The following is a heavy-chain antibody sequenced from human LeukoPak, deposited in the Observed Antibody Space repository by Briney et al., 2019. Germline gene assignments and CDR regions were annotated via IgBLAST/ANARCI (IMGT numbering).Heavy chain of an antibody. V-gene: IGHV3-21*01. CDR1: GFTVSNNY. D-gene: IGHD3-22*01. Sequence: PGGSLRLSCAASGFTVSNNYMTWVRQAPGKGLEWVSSISSSSSYIYYADSVKGRFTISRDNAKNSLYLQMNSLRAEDTAVYYCARDSPAYYYDSSGYFDAFDIWGQGTVVTVSS. CDR3: ARDSPAYYYDSSGYFDAFDI. J-gene: IGHJ3*02. CDR2: ISSSSSYI.